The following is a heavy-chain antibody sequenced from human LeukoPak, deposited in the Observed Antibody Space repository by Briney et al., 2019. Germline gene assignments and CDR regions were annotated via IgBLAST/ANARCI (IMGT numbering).Heavy chain of an antibody. J-gene: IGHJ3*02. V-gene: IGHV3-7*01. CDR2: IKQDGSEK. CDR1: GFTFSSYW. D-gene: IGHD3-22*01. CDR3: ARSTYYYDIDGFDI. Sequence: GGSLRLSCAASGFTFSSYWMSWVRQAPGKGLEWVANIKQDGSEKYCVDSVKGRFTISRDNAKNSLYLQMNSLRAEDTAVYYCARSTYYYDIDGFDIWGQGTMVIVSS.